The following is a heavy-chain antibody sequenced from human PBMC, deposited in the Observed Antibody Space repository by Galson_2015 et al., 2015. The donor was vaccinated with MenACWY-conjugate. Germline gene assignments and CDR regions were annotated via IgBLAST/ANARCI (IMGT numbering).Heavy chain of an antibody. D-gene: IGHD3-16*01. Sequence: SLRLSCAASGFTVSSYAMSWVRQAPGKGLEWVSGISGTGGSTNHADSVKGRFTISRDNSKNTLYLQMNSLRAEDTAVYYCAPLFKGLRADVFDMWGQGTMVTVSS. V-gene: IGHV3-23*01. CDR1: GFTVSSYA. CDR3: APLFKGLRADVFDM. J-gene: IGHJ3*02. CDR2: ISGTGGST.